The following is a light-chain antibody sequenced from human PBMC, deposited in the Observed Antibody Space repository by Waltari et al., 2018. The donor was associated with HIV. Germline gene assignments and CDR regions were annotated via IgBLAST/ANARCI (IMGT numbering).Light chain of an antibody. CDR1: SSDVGGYEY. CDR2: EVN. CDR3: ASYGDTNRVL. V-gene: IGLV2-8*01. J-gene: IGLJ2*01. Sequence: QSALTQPPSASGSLGQSVTISCTGTSSDVGGYEYVSWYQQHPDKAPKLIIYEVNKRPSGVADRFSGSKSDSTASLTVAGLQDDDEAHYYCASYGDTNRVLFGGGTRVTV.